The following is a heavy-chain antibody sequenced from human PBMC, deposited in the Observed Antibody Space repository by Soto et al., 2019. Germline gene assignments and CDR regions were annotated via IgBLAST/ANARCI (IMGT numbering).Heavy chain of an antibody. Sequence: QVQLVESGGGVVQPGRSLRLSCAASGFTFSSYAMHWVRQAPGKGLEWVAVISYDGSNKYYADSVKGRFTISRDNSKNPLYLQMHSLRAEDTAVYYCARGAGTLGALGGFLDYWGQGTLVTVSS. CDR2: ISYDGSNK. D-gene: IGHD3-10*01. J-gene: IGHJ4*02. V-gene: IGHV3-30-3*01. CDR1: GFTFSSYA. CDR3: ARGAGTLGALGGFLDY.